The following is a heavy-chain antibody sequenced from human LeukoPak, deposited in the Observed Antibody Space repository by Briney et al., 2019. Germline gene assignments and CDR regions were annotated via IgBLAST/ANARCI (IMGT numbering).Heavy chain of an antibody. CDR2: ISAYNGNT. CDR3: ARDTGRGYSYGYIYY. CDR1: GYTFTSYG. J-gene: IGHJ4*02. Sequence: ASVKVSCKASGYTFTSYGISWVRQAPGQGLEWLGWISAYNGNTNYAQKLQGRVTMTTDTSTSTAYMELRSLRSDDTAVYYCARDTGRGYSYGYIYYWGQGTLVTVSP. D-gene: IGHD5-18*01. V-gene: IGHV1-18*01.